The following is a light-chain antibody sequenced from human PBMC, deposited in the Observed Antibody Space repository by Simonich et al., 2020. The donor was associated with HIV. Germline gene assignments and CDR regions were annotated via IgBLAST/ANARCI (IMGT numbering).Light chain of an antibody. Sequence: DIQLTQSPSFLSASVGDRVTITCRASQGISSSLAWYQQKPGKAPKLLIYDATTLQSGVPSRFSGSGSGTEFTLTMSSLQTEDFATYYCQQYNSYSPWAFGQGTKVEIK. J-gene: IGKJ1*01. CDR1: QGISSS. CDR3: QQYNSYSPWA. V-gene: IGKV1-9*01. CDR2: DAT.